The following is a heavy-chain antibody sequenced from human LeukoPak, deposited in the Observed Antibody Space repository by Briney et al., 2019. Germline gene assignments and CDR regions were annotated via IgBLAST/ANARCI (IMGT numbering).Heavy chain of an antibody. CDR1: GYTFTSFG. CDR3: TRAPPGMTMMTDY. Sequence: ASVKVSCKASGYTFTSFGFSWVRQAPGQGLEWMGWVSTNDGNTVYAQRLQGRVTMTTDTSTSVAYMELRSLTSDDTAVYYCTRAPPGMTMMTDYWGQGTLVTVSS. J-gene: IGHJ4*02. D-gene: IGHD3-22*01. V-gene: IGHV1-18*01. CDR2: VSTNDGNT.